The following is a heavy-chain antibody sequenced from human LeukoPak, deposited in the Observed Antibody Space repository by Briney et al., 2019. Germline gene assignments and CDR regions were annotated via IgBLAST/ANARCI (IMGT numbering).Heavy chain of an antibody. CDR3: ARDSGTSSSWYVLMVRVRDGMDV. J-gene: IGHJ6*02. Sequence: ASVKVSCKASGYTFTSYGISWVRQAPGQGPEWMGWISAYNGNTNYAQKLQGRVTMTTDTSTSTAYMELRSLRSDDTAVYYCARDSGTSSSWYVLMVRVRDGMDVWGQGTTVTVSS. V-gene: IGHV1-18*01. CDR1: GYTFTSYG. CDR2: ISAYNGNT. D-gene: IGHD6-13*01.